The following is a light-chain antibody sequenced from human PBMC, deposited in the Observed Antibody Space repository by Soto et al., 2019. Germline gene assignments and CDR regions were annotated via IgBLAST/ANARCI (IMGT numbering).Light chain of an antibody. V-gene: IGKV1-39*01. CDR3: QQYYSYLLS. CDR1: QSIVTY. CDR2: AAS. J-gene: IGKJ4*01. Sequence: DIQMTQSPYSLSASAGDRVTITCRASQSIVTYLNWYLQKPGKAPKLLIYAASSLQSGVPSRFSGSGSGTDFTLTISCLQSEDFATYCCQQYYSYLLSLGGGTKVDIK.